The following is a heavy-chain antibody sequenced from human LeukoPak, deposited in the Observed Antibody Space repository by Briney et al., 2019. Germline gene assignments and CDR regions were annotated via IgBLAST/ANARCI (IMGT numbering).Heavy chain of an antibody. J-gene: IGHJ3*02. CDR2: ISSSSSYI. V-gene: IGHV3-21*04. D-gene: IGHD2-15*01. CDR1: GFTFSSYA. CDR3: AKDIVHCSGGSCYGDAFDI. Sequence: GGSLRLSCAASGFTFSSYAMSWVRQAPGKGLEWVSSISSSSSYIYYADSVKGRFTISRDNAKNSLYLQMNSLRAEDTALYYCAKDIVHCSGGSCYGDAFDIWGQGTMVTVSS.